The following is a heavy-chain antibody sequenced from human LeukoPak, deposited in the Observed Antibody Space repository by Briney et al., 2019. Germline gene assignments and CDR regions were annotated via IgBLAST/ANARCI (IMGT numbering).Heavy chain of an antibody. CDR1: GFTFSSYA. Sequence: RGSLRLSCAASGFTFSSYAMSWVRQAPGKGLEWVSAISGSGGSTYYADSVKGRFTISRDNSKNTLYLQMNSLRAEDTAVYYCAKDRGWLRLFDYWGQGTLVTVSS. D-gene: IGHD5-12*01. CDR3: AKDRGWLRLFDY. CDR2: ISGSGGST. V-gene: IGHV3-23*01. J-gene: IGHJ4*02.